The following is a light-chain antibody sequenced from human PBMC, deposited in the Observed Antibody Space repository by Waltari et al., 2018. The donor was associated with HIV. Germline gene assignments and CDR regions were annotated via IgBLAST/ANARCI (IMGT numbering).Light chain of an antibody. CDR1: SSDVGGYNY. J-gene: IGLJ2*01. CDR3: SSYSGSNTLV. V-gene: IGLV2-8*01. Sequence: QSALTQPPSASGSPGQSVTISCTGTSSDVGGYNYVSWYQQLQGRAPKLMIYDVTKRPSRVPDRFAGSKSGNTASLTGSGLQAEDEADYFCSSYSGSNTLVFGGGTKLTVL. CDR2: DVT.